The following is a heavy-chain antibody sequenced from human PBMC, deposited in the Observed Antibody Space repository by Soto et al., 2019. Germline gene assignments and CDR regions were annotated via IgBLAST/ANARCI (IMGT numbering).Heavy chain of an antibody. J-gene: IGHJ4*02. V-gene: IGHV3-23*01. D-gene: IGHD3-3*01. CDR3: AKDRFVVRFLEPDF. CDR2: ISTGGGRT. CDR1: GFTFSSCA. Sequence: EVQLLESGGGLVQPGGSLRLSCAASGFTFSSCAMSWVRQAPGEGLEWVSTISTGGGRTFYADSVKGRFTISRDNSKYTLYLQMNCLRADATAIYDCAKDRFVVRFLEPDFWGQGALVTVSS.